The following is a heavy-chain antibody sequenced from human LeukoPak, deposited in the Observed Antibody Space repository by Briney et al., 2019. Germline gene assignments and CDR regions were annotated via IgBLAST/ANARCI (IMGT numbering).Heavy chain of an antibody. V-gene: IGHV3-30*04. CDR1: GFTFSRYA. CDR3: AKGRYFDWLDYYGMDV. CDR2: ISFDETSK. Sequence: PGGSLRLSCAASGFTFSRYAMHWVRQAPGKGLEWVAVISFDETSKYYSDSVKGRFTISRDNSKNTLYLQMNSLRAEDTAVYYCAKGRYFDWLDYYGMDVWGQGTTVTVSS. D-gene: IGHD3-9*01. J-gene: IGHJ6*02.